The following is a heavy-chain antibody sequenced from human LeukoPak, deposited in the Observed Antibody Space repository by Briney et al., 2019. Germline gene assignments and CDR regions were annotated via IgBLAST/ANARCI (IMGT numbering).Heavy chain of an antibody. V-gene: IGHV3-20*04. J-gene: IGHJ6*02. CDR2: INWSGGRT. D-gene: IGHD3-16*01. CDR1: GFTFDDYG. CDR3: ARDGGLYRMDV. Sequence: GGSLRLSCAASGFTFDDYGMSWVRQAPGKGLEWVSGINWSGGRTGYADSVKGRLTISRDNAKNSLYLQMNSVRAEDTALYYCARDGGLYRMDVWGQGTTVTVSS.